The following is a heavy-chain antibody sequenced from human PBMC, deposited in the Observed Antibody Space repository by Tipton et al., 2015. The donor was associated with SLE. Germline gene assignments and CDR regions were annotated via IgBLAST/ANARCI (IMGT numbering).Heavy chain of an antibody. CDR3: ARDLSILWKGAFEI. V-gene: IGHV4-59*01. CDR1: GGSISSYY. J-gene: IGHJ3*02. D-gene: IGHD2-21*01. Sequence: TLSLTCTVSGGSISSYYWSWIRQPPGKGLEWIGYIYYSGSTNYNPSLKSRVTISVDTSKNQFSLKLSSVTAADTAVYYCARDLSILWKGAFEIWGQGTMVTVSS. CDR2: IYYSGST.